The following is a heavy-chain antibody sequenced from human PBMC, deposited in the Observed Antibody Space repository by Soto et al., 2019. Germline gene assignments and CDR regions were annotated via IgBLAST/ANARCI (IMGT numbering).Heavy chain of an antibody. Sequence: QVQLVQSGAEVKKPGSSVTVSCKASGGTFSSYAISWVRQAPGQGLEWMGGIIPIFGTANYAQKFQGRVTITADESTSRAYMELSSLRAEDTAVYYCARDLYPNPVTTRGWFDPWGQGTMVTVSS. CDR1: GGTFSSYA. V-gene: IGHV1-69*01. D-gene: IGHD4-17*01. CDR3: ARDLYPNPVTTRGWFDP. J-gene: IGHJ5*02. CDR2: IIPIFGTA.